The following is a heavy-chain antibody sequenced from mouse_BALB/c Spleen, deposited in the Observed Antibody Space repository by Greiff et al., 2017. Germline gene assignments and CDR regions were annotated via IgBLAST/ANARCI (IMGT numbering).Heavy chain of an antibody. CDR3: ARDLGRAFFDY. D-gene: IGHD4-1*01. Sequence: EVHLVESGGGLVQPGGSLRLSCATSGFTFTDYYMSWVRQPPGKALEWLGFIRNKANGYTTEYSASVKGRFTISRDNSQSILYLQMNTLRAEDSATYYCARDLGRAFFDYWGQGTTLTVSS. CDR2: IRNKANGYTT. CDR1: GFTFTDYY. V-gene: IGHV7-3*02. J-gene: IGHJ2*01.